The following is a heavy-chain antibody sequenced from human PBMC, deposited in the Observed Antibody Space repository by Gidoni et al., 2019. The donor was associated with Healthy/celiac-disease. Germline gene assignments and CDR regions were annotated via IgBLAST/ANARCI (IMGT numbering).Heavy chain of an antibody. CDR3: ARVSFGDYGYYYYGMDV. J-gene: IGHJ6*02. CDR1: GYTFTSYY. D-gene: IGHD4-17*01. CDR2: IKPSGGST. V-gene: IGHV1-46*01. Sequence: QVQLVQSGAEVKKPGAPVKVSCKASGYTFTSYYMHWVRQAPGQGLEWMGIIKPSGGSTSYAQKFQGRVTMTRDTSTSTVYMELSSLRSEDTAVYYCARVSFGDYGYYYYGMDVWGQGTTVTVSS.